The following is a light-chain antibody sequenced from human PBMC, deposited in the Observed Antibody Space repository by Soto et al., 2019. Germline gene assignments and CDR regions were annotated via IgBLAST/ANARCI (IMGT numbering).Light chain of an antibody. V-gene: IGKV3-15*01. CDR1: QSVSSN. Sequence: IVMTQSPATLSVSPGERATLSCRASQSVSSNLAWYQQKPGQAPRLLIYGASTRATGIPARFSGSGSGTELTLTISSLQPDDFATYYCQQYDSYWTFGQGTKVDIK. CDR3: QQYDSYWT. J-gene: IGKJ1*01. CDR2: GAS.